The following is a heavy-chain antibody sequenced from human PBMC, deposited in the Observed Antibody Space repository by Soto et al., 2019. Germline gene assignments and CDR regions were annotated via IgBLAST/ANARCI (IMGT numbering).Heavy chain of an antibody. Sequence: SETLSLTCTVSGGSISSYYWSWIRQPAGKGLEWIGRIYTSGSTNYNPSLKSRVTMSVDTSKNQFSLKLSSVTAADTAVHYCARPAGAFWSRSNWFDPRGQGTRVTV. V-gene: IGHV4-4*07. D-gene: IGHD3-3*01. CDR3: ARPAGAFWSRSNWFDP. J-gene: IGHJ5*02. CDR1: GGSISSYY. CDR2: IYTSGST.